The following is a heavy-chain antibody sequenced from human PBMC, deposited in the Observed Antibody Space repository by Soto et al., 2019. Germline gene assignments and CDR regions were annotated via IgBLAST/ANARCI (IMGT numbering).Heavy chain of an antibody. Sequence: QGQLVQSGGGVKKPGASVKVSCKASGYTFTSNGISWVRQAPGQGLEWMGWISGYNGDTDYAQKFQGRVTMTTDTSTSTAYMEVRSLRPDDTAVYYCARDKPQQIVGYNYYYGLDVWGQGTTVTVSS. J-gene: IGHJ6*02. D-gene: IGHD6-6*01. V-gene: IGHV1-18*04. CDR1: GYTFTSNG. CDR2: ISGYNGDT. CDR3: ARDKPQQIVGYNYYYGLDV.